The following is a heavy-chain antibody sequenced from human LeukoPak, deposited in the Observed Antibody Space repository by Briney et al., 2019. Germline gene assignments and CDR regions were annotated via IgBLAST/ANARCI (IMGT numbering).Heavy chain of an antibody. V-gene: IGHV3-21*01. CDR1: GFTFSSYS. CDR2: ISSSSSYI. D-gene: IGHD2-2*01. CDR3: ARDSGIVVVPAAIGY. J-gene: IGHJ4*02. Sequence: GGSLRLSCAASGFTFSSYSMNWVRQAPGKGPEGVSSISSSSSYIYYADSVKGRFTISRDNAKHSLYLQMNSLSAEDTAVYYCARDSGIVVVPAAIGYWGQGTLVTVSS.